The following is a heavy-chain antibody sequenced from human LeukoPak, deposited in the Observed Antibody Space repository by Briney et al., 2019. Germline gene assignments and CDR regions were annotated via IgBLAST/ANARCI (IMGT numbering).Heavy chain of an antibody. V-gene: IGHV3-33*06. Sequence: GGSLRLSCAASGFTYSHYGMHWGRQAPGKGLEWGAVIWSDATEKYYGDAVKGRFTISRDNSRNTLYLQMNSLRAEDTAVYYCAKDAQRGFDHSNSLEYWGQGTLVTVSS. CDR3: AKDAQRGFDHSNSLEY. CDR1: GFTYSHYG. D-gene: IGHD4-11*01. CDR2: IWSDATEK. J-gene: IGHJ4*02.